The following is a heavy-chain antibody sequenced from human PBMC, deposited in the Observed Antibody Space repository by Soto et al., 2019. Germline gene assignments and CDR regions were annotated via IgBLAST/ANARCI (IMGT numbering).Heavy chain of an antibody. Sequence: PGGSLRLSCAASGFSFSSYSMHWVRQAPGKGLEWVAVISYDGSNNYYADSVKGRFTITRDSSKNTVSLQMNSLRLEDTAVYYCARAPPRGIAAPGTWGSGMDVWGQGTTVTVSS. J-gene: IGHJ6*02. CDR2: ISYDGSNN. D-gene: IGHD6-13*01. CDR3: ARAPPRGIAAPGTWGSGMDV. CDR1: GFSFSSYS. V-gene: IGHV3-30*04.